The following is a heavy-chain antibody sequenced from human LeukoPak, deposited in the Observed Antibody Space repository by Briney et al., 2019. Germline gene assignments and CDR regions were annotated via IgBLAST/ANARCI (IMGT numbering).Heavy chain of an antibody. D-gene: IGHD1-26*01. CDR1: GFTFSNDR. CDR3: ARGRGGSYHY. Sequence: GGSLRLSCAACGFTFSNDRMHWVRQAPGKGLVWVSRINTDGSTTTYADSVKGRFTISRDNAKNTLYLQMNSLRVEDTAVYYCARGRGGSYHYWGQGTLVTVSS. V-gene: IGHV3-74*01. J-gene: IGHJ4*02. CDR2: INTDGSTT.